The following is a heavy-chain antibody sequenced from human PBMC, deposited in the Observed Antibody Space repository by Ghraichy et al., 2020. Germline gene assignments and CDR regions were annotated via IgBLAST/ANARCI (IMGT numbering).Heavy chain of an antibody. CDR3: AKKNYDFWSGYHNFDY. CDR1: GFTFSSYA. V-gene: IGHV3-23*01. Sequence: GSLRLSCAASGFTFSSYAMSWVRQAPGKGLEWVSAISGSGGSTYYADSVKGRFTISRDNSKNTLYLQVNSLRAEDTAVYYCAKKNYDFWSGYHNFDYWGQGTLVTVSS. CDR2: ISGSGGST. D-gene: IGHD3-3*01. J-gene: IGHJ4*02.